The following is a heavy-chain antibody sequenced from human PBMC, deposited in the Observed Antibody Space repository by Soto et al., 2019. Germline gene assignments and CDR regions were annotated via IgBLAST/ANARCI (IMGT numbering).Heavy chain of an antibody. CDR1: GYTFTGYY. CDR2: INPNSGGT. J-gene: IGHJ6*03. CDR3: ARSTAARHRLYYYYYMDV. V-gene: IGHV1-2*04. D-gene: IGHD6-6*01. Sequence: GASVKVSCKASGYTFTGYYMHWVRQAPGQGLEWMGWINPNSGGTNYAQKFQGWVTMTRDTSISTAYMELSRLRSDDTAVYYCARSTAARHRLYYYYYMDVWGKGTTVTASS.